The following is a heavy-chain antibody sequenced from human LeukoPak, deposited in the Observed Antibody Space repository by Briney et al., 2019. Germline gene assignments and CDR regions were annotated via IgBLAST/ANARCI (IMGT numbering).Heavy chain of an antibody. V-gene: IGHV3-21*01. J-gene: IGHJ2*01. D-gene: IGHD3-3*01. Sequence: PGGSLRLSCAASGFTFSSYSMNWVRQTPGKGLEWVSYISSSRSYIYYADSVKGRFTISRDNAKNSLYLQMNTLRAEDTAVCYCSRWDLGEMSGVVSGFFDLWARGTLVTVSS. CDR1: GFTFSSYS. CDR3: SRWDLGEMSGVVSGFFDL. CDR2: ISSSRSYI.